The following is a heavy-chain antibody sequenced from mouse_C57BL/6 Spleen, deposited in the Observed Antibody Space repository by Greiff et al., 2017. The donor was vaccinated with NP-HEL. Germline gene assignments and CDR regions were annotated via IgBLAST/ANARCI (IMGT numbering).Heavy chain of an antibody. CDR3: ARYFPYSNYFDY. CDR2: ILTGSGST. D-gene: IGHD2-5*01. J-gene: IGHJ2*01. V-gene: IGHV1-9*01. Sequence: VQLQQSGAELMKPGASVKLSCKATGYTFTGYWIEWVKQRPGHGLEWMGEILTGSGSTYYTEKFKGKATFTADTSSSTAYMQLNSLTTEDSAIYYCARYFPYSNYFDYWGQGTTLTVSS. CDR1: GYTFTGYW.